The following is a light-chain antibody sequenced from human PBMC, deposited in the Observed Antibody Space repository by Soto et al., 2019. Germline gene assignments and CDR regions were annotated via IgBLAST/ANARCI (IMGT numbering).Light chain of an antibody. CDR1: SSNIGKYY. CDR3: GTLDSSLTTFV. Sequence: QSVLTQPPSVSAATGQKVTMSCSGSSSNIGKYYVSWHQQLPGTAHKLLIYENDKRPSGIPDRFSGSKSGTSATLGITGLPTGYWADYYCGTLDSSLTTFVFGIGTKLTVL. V-gene: IGLV1-51*02. CDR2: END. J-gene: IGLJ1*01.